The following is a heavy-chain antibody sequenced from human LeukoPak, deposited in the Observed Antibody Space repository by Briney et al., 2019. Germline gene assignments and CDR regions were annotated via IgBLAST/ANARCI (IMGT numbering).Heavy chain of an antibody. J-gene: IGHJ4*02. V-gene: IGHV4-61*08. D-gene: IGHD5-18*01. CDR1: GGSISSGGYY. CDR3: AREVLGRIQLWIRRSYYFDY. Sequence: PSQTLSLTCTVSGGSISSGGYYWSWIRQPPGKGLEWIGYIYYSGSTNYNPSLKSRVTISVDTSKNQFSLKLSSVTAADTAVYYCAREVLGRIQLWIRRSYYFDYWGQGTLVTVSS. CDR2: IYYSGST.